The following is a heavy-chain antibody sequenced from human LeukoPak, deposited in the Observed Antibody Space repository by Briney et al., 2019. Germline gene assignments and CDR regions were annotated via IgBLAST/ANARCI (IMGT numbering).Heavy chain of an antibody. CDR1: GFTFSSYS. J-gene: IGHJ4*02. Sequence: GGSLRLSCAASGFTFSSYSMNWVRQAPGKGLEWVSSISSSSSYIYYADSVKGRFTISRDNAKNSLYLQMNSLRAEDTAVYYCARTAALYGGSTYYFDYWGQGTLVTVSS. V-gene: IGHV3-21*01. D-gene: IGHD5-12*01. CDR3: ARTAALYGGSTYYFDY. CDR2: ISSSSSYI.